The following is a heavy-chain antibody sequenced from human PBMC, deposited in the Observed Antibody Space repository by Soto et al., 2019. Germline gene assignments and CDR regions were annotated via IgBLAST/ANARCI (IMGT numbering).Heavy chain of an antibody. D-gene: IGHD5-18*01. J-gene: IGHJ4*02. CDR3: ARGTQLLDTAMVPFYFDY. CDR1: GGSVTSDEDY. Sequence: SETLSLTCTVSGGSVTSDEDYWSWIRQSPGKGLEWIGYISNSGSTGYNPSLKTRLSMSVDRSKNQFTLRLTSVTAADTAVYYCARGTQLLDTAMVPFYFDYWGQGTLVTVSS. CDR2: ISNSGST. V-gene: IGHV4-30-4*01.